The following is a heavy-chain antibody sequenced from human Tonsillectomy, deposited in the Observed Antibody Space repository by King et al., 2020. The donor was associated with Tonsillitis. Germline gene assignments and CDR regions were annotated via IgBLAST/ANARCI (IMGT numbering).Heavy chain of an antibody. V-gene: IGHV3-13*01. CDR2: IGTDGDT. Sequence: VQLVESGGGLVQPGGSLRLSCAASGFTFSSYDMHWFRQATGQGLEWVSSIGTDGDTYFPGSVKGRFTISRENAKNSCYLQMNSLRAGDTAVYYCAREPKGYYYGMDVWGQGTTVTVSS. CDR3: AREPKGYYYGMDV. J-gene: IGHJ6*02. CDR1: GFTFSSYD.